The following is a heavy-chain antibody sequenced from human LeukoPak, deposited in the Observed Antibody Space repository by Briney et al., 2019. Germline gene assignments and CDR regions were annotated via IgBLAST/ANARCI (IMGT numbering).Heavy chain of an antibody. D-gene: IGHD3-3*01. V-gene: IGHV3-74*01. Sequence: GGSLRLSCAASGCTFSSYWMHWVRQAPGKGLVWVSRINSDGSSTSYADSVKGRFTISRATAKNTLYLQMNSLRAEDTDVYYCARVPSPQYYDFWSRYLSPYRYFDYWGQGTLVTVSS. CDR2: INSDGSST. CDR1: GCTFSSYW. J-gene: IGHJ4*02. CDR3: ARVPSPQYYDFWSRYLSPYRYFDY.